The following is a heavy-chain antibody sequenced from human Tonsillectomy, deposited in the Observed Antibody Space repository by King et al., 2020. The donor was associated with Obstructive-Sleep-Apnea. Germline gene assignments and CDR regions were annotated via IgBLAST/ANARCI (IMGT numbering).Heavy chain of an antibody. CDR3: ARDGMTSSYYYGMDV. CDR1: GGSISSGDYY. Sequence: VQLQESGPGLVKPSQTLSLTCSVSGGSISSGDYYWSWIRQPPGKGLEWIGYIYYSGSTYYNPSLESRLTISGDTSKNQFSLRLSSVTAADTAVYYCARDGMTSSYYYGMDVWGQGTTVTVS. CDR2: IYYSGST. D-gene: IGHD1-14*01. J-gene: IGHJ6*02. V-gene: IGHV4-30-4*01.